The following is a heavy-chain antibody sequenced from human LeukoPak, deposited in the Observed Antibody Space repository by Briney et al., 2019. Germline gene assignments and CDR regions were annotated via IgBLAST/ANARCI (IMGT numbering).Heavy chain of an antibody. J-gene: IGHJ4*02. V-gene: IGHV5-10-1*01. CDR1: GYSFTSYW. CDR2: IDPSDSYT. Sequence: GESLKISCKGSGYSFTSYWISWVRQMPGKGLEWMGRIDPSDSYTNYSPSFQGHVTISADKSISTAYLQWSSLKASGTAMYYCATGTAVAGTFGYWGQGTLVTVSS. CDR3: ATGTAVAGTFGY. D-gene: IGHD6-19*01.